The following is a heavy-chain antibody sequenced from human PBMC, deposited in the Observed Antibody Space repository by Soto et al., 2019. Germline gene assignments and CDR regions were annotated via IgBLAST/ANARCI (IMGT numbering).Heavy chain of an antibody. CDR3: ATANTPYAFDM. CDR1: GLTFSSYA. J-gene: IGHJ3*02. Sequence: PGGSLRLSCAASGLTFSSYAMSWVRQAPGEGLEWVSNINPAGNVQQYADSVKERFTISRDNAKNSLFLQMSGLRVEDTAVYYCATANTPYAFDMWGQGTMVTVSS. V-gene: IGHV3-7*01. CDR2: INPAGNVQ.